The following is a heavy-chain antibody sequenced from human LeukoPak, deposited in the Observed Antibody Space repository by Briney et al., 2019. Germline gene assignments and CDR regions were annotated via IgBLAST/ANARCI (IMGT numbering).Heavy chain of an antibody. CDR2: INPNSGGT. CDR1: GYTLTGYY. CDR3: ARNYDYVWGSYRYTAGGYYYMDV. V-gene: IGHV1-2*02. Sequence: ASVKVSCKASGYTLTGYYIHWVRQAPGQGLEWMGWINPNSGGTNYAQKFQGRVTMTRDTSISTAYMDLSRLRSDDTAVYYCARNYDYVWGSYRYTAGGYYYMDVWGKGTTVTVSS. D-gene: IGHD3-16*02. J-gene: IGHJ6*03.